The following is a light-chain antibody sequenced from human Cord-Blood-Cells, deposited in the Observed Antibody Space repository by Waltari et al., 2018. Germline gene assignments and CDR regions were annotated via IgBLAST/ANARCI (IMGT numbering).Light chain of an antibody. J-gene: IGLJ3*02. V-gene: IGLV3-21*04. CDR3: QVWDSSSDHPV. CDR1: NIGRKS. Sequence: SYVLTQPPPVSVAPGKTARITCGGNNIGRKSVHWYQQKPGQAPVLVIYYDSDRPSGIPERFSGSNSGNTATLTISRVEAGDEADYYCQVWDSSSDHPVFGGGTKLTVL. CDR2: YDS.